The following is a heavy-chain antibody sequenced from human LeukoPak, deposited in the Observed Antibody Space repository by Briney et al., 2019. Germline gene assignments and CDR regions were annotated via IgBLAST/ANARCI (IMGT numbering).Heavy chain of an antibody. CDR2: ISSSSSYI. CDR1: GFTFSSYS. V-gene: IGHV3-21*01. Sequence: PGGSLRLSCAASGFTFSSYSMNWVRQAPGKGLEWVSSISSSSSYIYYADSVKGRFTISRDNSKNTLYLQMNSLRAEDTAMYYCAKKGYYASGSYFDYWGQGTLVTVSS. J-gene: IGHJ4*02. D-gene: IGHD3-10*01. CDR3: AKKGYYASGSYFDY.